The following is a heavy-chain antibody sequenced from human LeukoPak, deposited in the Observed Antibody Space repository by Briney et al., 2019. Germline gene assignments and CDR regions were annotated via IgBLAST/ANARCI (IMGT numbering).Heavy chain of an antibody. CDR2: GHSSGRT. V-gene: IGHV4-59*01. D-gene: IGHD4/OR15-4a*01. CDR3: AREDPQTKVPEGMDV. J-gene: IGHJ6*02. CDR1: GGSISGYY. Sequence: SETLSLTCVVSGGSISGYYWSWIRQPPGKGLEWIGYGHSSGRTNYNASLKSRATLSVDTSKNQFSLKLNSVTAADTAVYYCAREDPQTKVPEGMDVWGQGTTVSVSS.